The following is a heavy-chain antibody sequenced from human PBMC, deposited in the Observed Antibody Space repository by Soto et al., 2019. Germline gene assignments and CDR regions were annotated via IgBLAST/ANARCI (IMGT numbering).Heavy chain of an antibody. Sequence: GGSLRLSCAASGLTFSSYAMSWVRQAPGKGLEWVSAISGSGGSTYYADSVKGRFTISRDNSKNTLYLQMNSLRAEDTAVYYCAKYRDGYNLYYFDYWGQGTLVTAPQ. CDR2: ISGSGGST. J-gene: IGHJ4*02. CDR3: AKYRDGYNLYYFDY. CDR1: GLTFSSYA. V-gene: IGHV3-23*01. D-gene: IGHD5-12*01.